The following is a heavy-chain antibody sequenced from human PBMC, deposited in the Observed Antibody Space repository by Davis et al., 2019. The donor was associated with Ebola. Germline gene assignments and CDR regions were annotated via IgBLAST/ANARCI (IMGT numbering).Heavy chain of an antibody. CDR1: GYNLTDLS. Sequence: ASVKVSCKVSGYNLTDLSIQWVRQAPGKGLEWMGWISAYNGNTNYAQKLQGRVTMTRDTSTSTVYMELSSLRSEDTAVYYCARDRGRMIVVVNLDYWGQETLVTVSS. V-gene: IGHV1-18*01. CDR3: ARDRGRMIVVVNLDY. D-gene: IGHD3-22*01. CDR2: ISAYNGNT. J-gene: IGHJ4*02.